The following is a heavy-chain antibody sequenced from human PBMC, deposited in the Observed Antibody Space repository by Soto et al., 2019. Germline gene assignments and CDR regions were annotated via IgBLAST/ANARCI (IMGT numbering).Heavy chain of an antibody. CDR3: AKTEVGSSGWNWFDP. V-gene: IGHV3-23*01. CDR1: GFTFSSYA. CDR2: ISGSGGST. Sequence: EVQLLESGGGLVQPGGSMRLSCAASGFTFSSYAMSWVRKAPGKGLEWVSAISGSGGSTYYADSVKGRFTISRDNSKNTLYLQMNSLRAEDTAVYYCAKTEVGSSGWNWFDPWGQGTLVTVSS. D-gene: IGHD3-22*01. J-gene: IGHJ5*02.